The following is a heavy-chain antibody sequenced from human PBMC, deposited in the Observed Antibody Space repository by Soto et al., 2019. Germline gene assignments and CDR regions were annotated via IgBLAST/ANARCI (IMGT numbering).Heavy chain of an antibody. V-gene: IGHV4-34*01. Sequence: PSETLSLTCAVYGRSFIGYYWTWIRQPPGTGLEWIGEINHSGSTNYNPSLKSRVTISVDTSKNQFSLKLTSVTAADTAVYYCARDKITGLFDYWGQGTLVTVSS. CDR1: GRSFIGYY. D-gene: IGHD2-8*02. CDR2: INHSGST. CDR3: ARDKITGLFDY. J-gene: IGHJ4*02.